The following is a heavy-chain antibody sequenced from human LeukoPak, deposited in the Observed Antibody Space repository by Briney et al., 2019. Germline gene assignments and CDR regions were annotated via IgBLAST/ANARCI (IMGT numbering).Heavy chain of an antibody. CDR3: ARALPEPYCGGDCYYYAFDI. Sequence: PSETLSLTCTVSGVSISSYYWSWLRQPPGKGLEWSGYIYHSGSTNYNPSLKSRVTISVDTSKNQFSLKLSSVTAADTAVYYCARALPEPYCGGDCYYYAFDIWGQGTMVTVSS. V-gene: IGHV4-59*01. J-gene: IGHJ3*02. CDR2: IYHSGST. D-gene: IGHD2-21*01. CDR1: GVSISSYY.